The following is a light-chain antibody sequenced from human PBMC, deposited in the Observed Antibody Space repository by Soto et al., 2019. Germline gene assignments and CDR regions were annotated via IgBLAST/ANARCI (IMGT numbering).Light chain of an antibody. CDR3: HQYHSSPT. J-gene: IGKJ1*01. CDR1: QSISSW. Sequence: DIQMTQSPSTLSASVGDRVTITCRASQSISSWLAWYQQKPGKAPKLLIYKASSLESGVPSRFSGSGSGTEFTLTISSLQPDDFATYYCHQYHSSPTFGQGPKVEIK. V-gene: IGKV1-5*03. CDR2: KAS.